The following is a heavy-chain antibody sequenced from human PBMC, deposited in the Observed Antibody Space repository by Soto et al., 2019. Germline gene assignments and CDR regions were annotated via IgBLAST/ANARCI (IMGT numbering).Heavy chain of an antibody. CDR2: ILYDGSNK. Sequence: QVQLVESGGGVVQPGRSLRLSCAASGFTFSSYGMHWVRQAPGKGLEWVAAILYDGSNKYYADSVKGRFTISRDNSKNTLYLQMNSLRAEDTAVYYCARGAYYDVLTGSYSYVMDVWGQGTTVTVSS. D-gene: IGHD3-9*01. J-gene: IGHJ6*02. CDR1: GFTFSSYG. CDR3: ARGAYYDVLTGSYSYVMDV. V-gene: IGHV3-30*03.